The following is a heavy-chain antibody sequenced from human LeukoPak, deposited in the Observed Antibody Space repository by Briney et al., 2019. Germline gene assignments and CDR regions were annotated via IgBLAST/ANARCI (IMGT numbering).Heavy chain of an antibody. CDR1: GFTFSSYA. CDR2: ISGSGGST. J-gene: IGHJ4*02. CDR3: AKVRVVVPAALGPFDY. V-gene: IGHV3-23*01. Sequence: GGSLRLSCAASGFTFSSYAMSWVRQAPGKGLEWVSAISGSGGSTYYASSVKGRFTISRDNSKNTLYLQMNSLRAEDTAVYYCAKVRVVVPAALGPFDYWGQGTLVTVSS. D-gene: IGHD2-2*01.